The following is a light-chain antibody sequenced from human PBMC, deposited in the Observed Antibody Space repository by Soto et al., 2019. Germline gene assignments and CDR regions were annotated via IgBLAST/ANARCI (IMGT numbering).Light chain of an antibody. CDR3: QQLNSYPIT. CDR1: QTISSW. V-gene: IGKV1-9*01. Sequence: LTQSPDTLSGSVGDRVTITCRASQTISSWLAWYQQKPGKAPKLLIYAASTLQSGVPSRFSGSGSGTDFTLTISSLQPEDFATYNCQQLNSYPITFGQGTRLESK. J-gene: IGKJ5*01. CDR2: AAS.